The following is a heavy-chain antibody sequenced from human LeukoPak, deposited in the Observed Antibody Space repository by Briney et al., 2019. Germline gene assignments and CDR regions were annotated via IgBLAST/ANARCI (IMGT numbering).Heavy chain of an antibody. CDR1: GGTFSNYA. CDR3: ARGEERIAIFGVTNSRFDY. D-gene: IGHD3-3*01. J-gene: IGHJ4*02. Sequence: GASVKVSCKASGGTFSNYAISWVRQAPGQGLEWMGGIMPIFDTADYAQKFQSRITITADESTSTVYMELSSLRSEDTAVYYCARGEERIAIFGVTNSRFDYWDQGTLVTVSS. CDR2: IMPIFDTA. V-gene: IGHV1-69*13.